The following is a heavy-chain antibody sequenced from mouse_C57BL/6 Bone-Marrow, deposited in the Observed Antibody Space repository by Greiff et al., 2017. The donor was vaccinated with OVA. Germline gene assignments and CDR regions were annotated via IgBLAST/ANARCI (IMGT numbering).Heavy chain of an antibody. CDR1: GYSITSGYY. CDR3: AREIDYYGSSFLSYWYFDV. Sequence: EVQLQESGPGLVKPSQSLSLTCSVTGYSITSGYYWNWIRQFPGNKLEWMGYISYDGSNNYNPSLKNRISITRDTSKNQFFLKLNSVTTEDTATYYCAREIDYYGSSFLSYWYFDVWGTGTTVTVSS. D-gene: IGHD1-1*01. J-gene: IGHJ1*03. V-gene: IGHV3-6*01. CDR2: ISYDGSN.